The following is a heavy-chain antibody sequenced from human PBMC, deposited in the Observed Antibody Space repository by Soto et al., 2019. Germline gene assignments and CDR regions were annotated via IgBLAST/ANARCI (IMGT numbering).Heavy chain of an antibody. J-gene: IGHJ5*02. D-gene: IGHD2-15*01. CDR2: IWYDGSNK. CDR1: GFTFSSYG. Sequence: QVQLVESGGGVVQPGRSLRLSCAASGFTFSSYGMHWVRQAPGKGLEWVAVIWYDGSNKYYADSVKGRFTISRDNSKNTLYLQMNSLRAEDTAVYYCASSGGYNWFDPWGQGTLFTVSS. CDR3: ASSGGYNWFDP. V-gene: IGHV3-33*01.